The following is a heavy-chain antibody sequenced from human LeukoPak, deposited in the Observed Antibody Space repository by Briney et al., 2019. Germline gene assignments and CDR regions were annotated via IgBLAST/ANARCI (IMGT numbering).Heavy chain of an antibody. CDR3: ATHRTTVITGLVY. D-gene: IGHD4-17*01. CDR2: LYPADGET. J-gene: IGHJ4*02. Sequence: ASVKVSCKVSGYTLTDLSTHWVRQAPGKGLEWMGGLYPADGETIYAQKFQGRVTMTEDTSTDTAYMELNSLRSEDTAVYYCATHRTTVITGLVYWGQGTLVGVSS. CDR1: GYTLTDLS. V-gene: IGHV1-24*01.